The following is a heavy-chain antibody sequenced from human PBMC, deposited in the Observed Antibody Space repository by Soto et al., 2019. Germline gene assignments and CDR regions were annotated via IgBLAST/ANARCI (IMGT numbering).Heavy chain of an antibody. J-gene: IGHJ3*01. V-gene: IGHV2-26*01. CDR3: ARLGGTGSYYESYDAFDL. CDR1: GFSLSNAKMG. CDR2: IFSNDEK. Sequence: QVTLKESGPVLVKPTETLTLTCTVSGFSLSNAKMGVSWIRQPPGKALEWLAHIFSNDEKSYSTSLKSRLTISKDTSKSQLVLTMANMDPVDTATYYCARLGGTGSYYESYDAFDLWGQGTLVTVSS. D-gene: IGHD1-26*01.